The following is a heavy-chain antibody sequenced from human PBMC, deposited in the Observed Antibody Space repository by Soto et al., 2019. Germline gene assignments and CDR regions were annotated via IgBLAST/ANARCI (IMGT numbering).Heavy chain of an antibody. CDR3: AREYSCNFWSGYCNGMDV. J-gene: IGHJ6*01. CDR1: GDSINDYY. D-gene: IGHD3-3*01. Sequence: TLSLTCTVSGDSINDYYWGLIRQPAGKGLEWIGRIYTSGTTNNNPSLKSRVTMSVDTSKNQFSLKLSSVTAADTAVYYCAREYSCNFWSGYCNGMDVWGQGTTVTVSS. CDR2: IYTSGTT. V-gene: IGHV4-4*07.